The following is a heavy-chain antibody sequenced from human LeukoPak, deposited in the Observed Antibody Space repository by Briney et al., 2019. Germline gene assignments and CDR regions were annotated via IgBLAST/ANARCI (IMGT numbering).Heavy chain of an antibody. V-gene: IGHV1-18*01. CDR3: ARVVSRRFLEWLT. D-gene: IGHD3-3*01. CDR2: ISAYNGNT. Sequence: ASVKVSCKASGYTFTSYGISWVRQAPGQGLEWMGWISAYNGNTNYAQKFQGRVTMTRDTSISTAYMELSRLRSDDTAVYYCARVVSRRFLEWLTWGQGTLVTVSS. CDR1: GYTFTSYG. J-gene: IGHJ4*02.